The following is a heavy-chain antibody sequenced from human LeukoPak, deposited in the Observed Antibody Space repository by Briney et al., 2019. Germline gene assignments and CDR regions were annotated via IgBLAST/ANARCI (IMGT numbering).Heavy chain of an antibody. V-gene: IGHV3-21*01. CDR1: GFTFSNYA. CDR3: ARAFSTTWSF. CDR2: ITGSSNSI. Sequence: GGSLRLSCAASGFTFSNYAMNLVRQAPGKGLEWVSSITGSSNSIYYADSVKGRFTISRDNAKSSLSLQMNSLRAEDTALYYCARAFSTTWSFWGQGTLVTVSS. D-gene: IGHD6-13*01. J-gene: IGHJ4*02.